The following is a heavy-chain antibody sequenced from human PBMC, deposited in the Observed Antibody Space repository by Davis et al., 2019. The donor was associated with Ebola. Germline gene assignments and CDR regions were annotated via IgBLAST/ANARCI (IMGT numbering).Heavy chain of an antibody. CDR1: GGSFSGYY. D-gene: IGHD6-13*01. V-gene: IGHV4-34*01. J-gene: IGHJ6*02. CDR3: ATSSSWYSTGMDV. Sequence: MPSETLSLTCAVYGGSFSGYYWSWNRQPPGKGLEWIGEINHSGSTNYNPSLKSRVTISVDTSKNQFSLKLSSVTAADTAVYYCATSSSWYSTGMDVWGQGTTVTVSS. CDR2: INHSGST.